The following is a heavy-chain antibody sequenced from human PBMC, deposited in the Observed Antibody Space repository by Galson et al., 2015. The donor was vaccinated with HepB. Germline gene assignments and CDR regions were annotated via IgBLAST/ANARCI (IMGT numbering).Heavy chain of an antibody. CDR1: GYTFTDYY. D-gene: IGHD3-10*01. CDR3: ARVEGTGLVRGVIMTGFDS. CDR2: INPKSGGT. Sequence: SVKVSCKASGYTFTDYYIHWVRQAPGQGLEWMGRINPKSGGTNYAQKFQGRVTMARDTSITTAYMELSRLKSDDTALYFCARVEGTGLVRGVIMTGFDSWGQGTLVTVSS. J-gene: IGHJ4*02. V-gene: IGHV1-2*06.